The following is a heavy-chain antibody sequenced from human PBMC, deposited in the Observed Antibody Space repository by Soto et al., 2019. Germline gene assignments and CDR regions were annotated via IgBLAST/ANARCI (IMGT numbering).Heavy chain of an antibody. CDR2: ISSSSSYI. CDR1: GFTFSSYS. V-gene: IGHV3-21*01. CDR3: ARDAATVTTNYYYYYYMDV. J-gene: IGHJ6*03. Sequence: EVQLVESGGGLVQPGGSLRLSCAASGFTFSSYSMNWVRQAPGKGLEWVSSISSSSSYIYYADSVKGRFTISRDNAKNSLYLQMNSLRAEDTAVYYCARDAATVTTNYYYYYYMDVWGKGTTVTVSS. D-gene: IGHD4-4*01.